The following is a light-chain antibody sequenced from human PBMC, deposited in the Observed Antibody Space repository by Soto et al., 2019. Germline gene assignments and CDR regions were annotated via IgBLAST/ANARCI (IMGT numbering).Light chain of an antibody. CDR1: QSISRN. J-gene: IGKJ4*01. V-gene: IGKV3-15*01. CDR3: QQFNTWPPVT. CDR2: GAS. Sequence: EIVLTQSPATLSVSPGDRATLSCRASQSISRNLAWYQQKPDQAPRLLIYGASTRATGIPARFSGSGSGTDFALTISSLQSDDFAVYYCQQFNTWPPVTFGRGTRVEIK.